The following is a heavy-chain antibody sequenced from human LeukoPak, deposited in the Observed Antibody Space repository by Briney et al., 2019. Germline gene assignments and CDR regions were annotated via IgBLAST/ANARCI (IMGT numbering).Heavy chain of an antibody. Sequence: SETLSLTCTVSGGSISSYYWSWIRQPPGKGLEWIGYIYYSGSTNYNPSLKCRVTISVDTSKNQFSLKLSSVTAADTAVYYCARTWGYFDYWGQGTLVTVSS. J-gene: IGHJ4*02. CDR2: IYYSGST. CDR3: ARTWGYFDY. D-gene: IGHD7-27*01. V-gene: IGHV4-59*01. CDR1: GGSISSYY.